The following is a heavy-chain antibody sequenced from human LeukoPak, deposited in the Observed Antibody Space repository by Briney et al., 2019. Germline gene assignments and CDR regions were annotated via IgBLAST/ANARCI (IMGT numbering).Heavy chain of an antibody. J-gene: IGHJ4*02. D-gene: IGHD1-14*01. CDR2: ISRTSSDI. V-gene: IGHV3-21*01. Sequence: GGSLRLSCAASGFTFSHYSMDWVRQARGKGLEWVSSISRTSSDIYYADSVKGRFTISRDNAKNSLYLQMNSLRAEDTAVYYCARGVPDDYWGQGTLVTVSS. CDR1: GFTFSHYS. CDR3: ARGVPDDY.